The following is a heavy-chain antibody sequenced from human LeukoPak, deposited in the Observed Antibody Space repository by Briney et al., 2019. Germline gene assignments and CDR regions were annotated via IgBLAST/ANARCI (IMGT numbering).Heavy chain of an antibody. CDR3: ARDRRYYYGSGSYYTLYFQH. CDR1: GGPFSGYY. Sequence: SETLSLTCAVYGGPFSGYYWSWIRQPPGKGLEWIGEINHSGSTNYNPSLKSRVTISVDTSKNQFSLKLSPVTAADTAVYYCARDRRYYYGSGSYYTLYFQHWGQGTLVTVSS. V-gene: IGHV4-34*01. J-gene: IGHJ1*01. D-gene: IGHD3-10*01. CDR2: INHSGST.